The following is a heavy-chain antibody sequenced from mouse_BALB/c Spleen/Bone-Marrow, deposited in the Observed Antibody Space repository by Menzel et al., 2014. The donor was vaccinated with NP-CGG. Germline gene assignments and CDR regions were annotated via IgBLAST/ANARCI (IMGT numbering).Heavy chain of an antibody. CDR3: ARAPPYDLYAMDY. CDR2: ISDGVSYA. CDR1: GFTFSDYY. V-gene: IGHV5-4*02. J-gene: IGHJ4*01. Sequence: EVKLEESGGGLVKPGGSLKLSCAASGFTFSDYYMFWVRQTPEKRLEWVATISDGVSYAYYPDNVKGRFTISRDNARNNLYLQMSSLKSEDTAMYYCARAPPYDLYAMDYWGQGTSVTVSS. D-gene: IGHD2-3*01.